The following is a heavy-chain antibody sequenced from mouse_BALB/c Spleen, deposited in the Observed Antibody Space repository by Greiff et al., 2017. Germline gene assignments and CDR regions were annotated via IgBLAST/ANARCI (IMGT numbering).Heavy chain of an antibody. J-gene: IGHJ3*01. CDR1: GYSFTSYW. D-gene: IGHD1-2*01. Sequence: EVQLQQSGTVLARPGASVKMSCKASGYSFTSYWMHWVKQRPGQGLEWIGAIYPGNSDTSYNQKFKGKAKLTAVTSASTAYMELSSLTNEDSAVYYCTRPYYYGYVWFAYWGQGTLVTVSA. CDR2: IYPGNSDT. V-gene: IGHV1-5*01. CDR3: TRPYYYGYVWFAY.